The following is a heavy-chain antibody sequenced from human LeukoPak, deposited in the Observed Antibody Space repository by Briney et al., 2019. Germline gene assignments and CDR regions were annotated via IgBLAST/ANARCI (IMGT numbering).Heavy chain of an antibody. CDR1: GGSLSGYY. D-gene: IGHD6-19*01. V-gene: IGHV4-34*01. CDR3: ARGRIAVAGIDY. Sequence: SETLSLTCAVYGGSLSGYYWSWIRQPPGKGLEWIGEINHSGSTNYNPSLKSRVTISVDTSKNQFSLKLSSVTAADTAVYYCARGRIAVAGIDYWGQGTLVTVSS. J-gene: IGHJ4*02. CDR2: INHSGST.